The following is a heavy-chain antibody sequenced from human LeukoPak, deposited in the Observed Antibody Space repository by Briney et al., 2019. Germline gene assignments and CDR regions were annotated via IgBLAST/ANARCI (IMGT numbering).Heavy chain of an antibody. J-gene: IGHJ5*02. CDR3: AKDPRRGYCSGGSCPNWFDP. D-gene: IGHD2-15*01. CDR1: GFTFSSYA. Sequence: GGSLRLSCAASGFTFSSYAMSWVRQPPAKGLEWVSAISGSGGSTYYADSVKGRCTISRDNSKNTLYLQMNSLRAEDTAVYYWAKDPRRGYCSGGSCPNWFDPWGQGTLVTVSS. CDR2: ISGSGGST. V-gene: IGHV3-23*01.